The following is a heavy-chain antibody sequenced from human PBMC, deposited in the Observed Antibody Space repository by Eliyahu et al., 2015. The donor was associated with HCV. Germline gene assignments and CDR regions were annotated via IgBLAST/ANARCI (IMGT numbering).Heavy chain of an antibody. CDR2: IYTSGRN. CDR3: ARGRFDGSGYYYYFDS. V-gene: IGHV4-4*07. CDR1: GXSPXNYY. D-gene: IGHD3-22*01. Sequence: QVQLQESGPGLVKPSETLSLTCXVSGXSPXNYYWSWXRQPAGKGLEWIXRIYTSGRNNYNPSLESRVTMSIDTSKNQFSLKLRSVTAADTAVYYCARGRFDGSGYYYYFDSWGQGTLVTVSS. J-gene: IGHJ4*02.